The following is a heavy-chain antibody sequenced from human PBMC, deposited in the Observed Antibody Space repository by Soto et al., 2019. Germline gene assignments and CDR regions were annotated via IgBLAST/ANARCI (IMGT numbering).Heavy chain of an antibody. Sequence: ASVKVSCKASGYTFTGYYMHWVRQAPGQGLEWMGWINPNSGGTNYAQKFQGRVTMTRDTSISTAYMELSRLRSDDTAVYYCARDISGYSYGTDAFDIWGQGTMVTVSS. V-gene: IGHV1-2*02. CDR3: ARDISGYSYGTDAFDI. D-gene: IGHD5-18*01. J-gene: IGHJ3*02. CDR2: INPNSGGT. CDR1: GYTFTGYY.